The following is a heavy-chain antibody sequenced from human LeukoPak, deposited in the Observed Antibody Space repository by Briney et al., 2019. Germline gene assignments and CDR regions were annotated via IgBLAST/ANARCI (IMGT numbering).Heavy chain of an antibody. CDR2: IIPIFGTA. D-gene: IGHD2-2*01. J-gene: IGHJ5*02. Sequence: SVKVSCKASGGTFSSYAISWVRQAPGQGLEWMGGIIPIFGTANYAQKFQGRVTITADESTSTAYMELSSLRSEDTAVYYCAGGYCSSTSCYAFSNWFDPWGQGTLVTVSS. CDR1: GGTFSSYA. CDR3: AGGYCSSTSCYAFSNWFDP. V-gene: IGHV1-69*13.